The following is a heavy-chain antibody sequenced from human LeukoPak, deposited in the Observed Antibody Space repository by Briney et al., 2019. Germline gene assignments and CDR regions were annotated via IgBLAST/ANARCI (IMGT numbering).Heavy chain of an antibody. V-gene: IGHV3-74*01. J-gene: IGHJ4*02. CDR1: GFTFSSYW. CDR2: IISDGSST. Sequence: GGSLRLSCAASGFTFSSYWTHWVRQAPGKGLVWVSRIISDGSSTSYADSVKGRFTISRDNAKNTLFLQMNSLRAEDTAVYYCARARFGWNDVLGIDYWGQGTLVTVSS. CDR3: ARARFGWNDVLGIDY. D-gene: IGHD1-1*01.